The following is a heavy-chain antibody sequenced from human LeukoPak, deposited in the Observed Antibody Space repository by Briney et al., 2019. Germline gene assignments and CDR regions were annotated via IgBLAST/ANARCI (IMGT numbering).Heavy chain of an antibody. D-gene: IGHD5-18*01. CDR2: IIGSGGMT. Sequence: PGGSLRLSCAASGFTFSSYEMNWVRQAPGKGLEWVSTIIGSGGMTYYADSVKGRFTISRDNSKNTLYLQMNSLRAEDTAVYYCAKGTAMVHSYYYMDVWGKGTTVTISS. CDR1: GFTFSSYE. J-gene: IGHJ6*03. V-gene: IGHV3-23*01. CDR3: AKGTAMVHSYYYMDV.